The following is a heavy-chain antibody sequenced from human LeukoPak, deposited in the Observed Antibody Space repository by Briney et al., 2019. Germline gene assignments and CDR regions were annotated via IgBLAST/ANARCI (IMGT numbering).Heavy chain of an antibody. CDR3: ARGADSSGFYSIFYFDY. CDR1: GGSISSYY. J-gene: IGHJ4*02. CDR2: IYYSGST. D-gene: IGHD3-22*01. Sequence: SETLSLTCTVSGGSISSYYWNWIRQPPGKGLEWIGYIYYSGSTNYNPSLKSRVTISVDTSKNQFSLKLSSVTAADTAVYYCARGADSSGFYSIFYFDYWGQGTLVTVSS. V-gene: IGHV4-59*01.